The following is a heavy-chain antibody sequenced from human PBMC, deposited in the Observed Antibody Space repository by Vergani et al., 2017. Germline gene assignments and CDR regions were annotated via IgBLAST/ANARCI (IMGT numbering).Heavy chain of an antibody. Sequence: VEAGGGLVQPGGSLRLSCTASGLTFQAFAFHWVRQVSGRGLEWVSSISGPGLSTYYADSVKGRFSISRDNSKNTVFLQMHSLRAEDTAIYYCVKEKIDLGSYFFDSWGHGILVTVSS. D-gene: IGHD2/OR15-2a*01. V-gene: IGHV3-23*04. CDR2: ISGPGLST. J-gene: IGHJ4*01. CDR1: GLTFQAFA. CDR3: VKEKIDLGSYFFDS.